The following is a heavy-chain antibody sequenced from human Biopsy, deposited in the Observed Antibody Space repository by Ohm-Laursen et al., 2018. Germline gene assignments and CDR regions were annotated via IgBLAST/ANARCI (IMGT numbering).Heavy chain of an antibody. CDR2: ISNSGNT. V-gene: IGHV4-59*08. J-gene: IGHJ2*01. CDR3: ARHAPSYSGSYWRYFDL. D-gene: IGHD1-26*01. CDR1: GDSINSSY. Sequence: SETLSLTCAVSGDSINSSYWSWIRQAPGKGLEWIGFISNSGNTNYNPSLKSRVTISVDTSMNHLSLRLPSVTAADTAVYYCARHAPSYSGSYWRYFDLWGRGTLVTVSS.